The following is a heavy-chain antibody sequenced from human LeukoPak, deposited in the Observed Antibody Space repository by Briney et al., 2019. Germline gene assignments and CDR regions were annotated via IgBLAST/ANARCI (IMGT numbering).Heavy chain of an antibody. CDR1: GGSFSGYY. Sequence: SETLSLTCAVYGGSFSGYYWSWIRQPPGKGLEWNGEINHSGSTNYNPSLKSRVTISVDTSKNQFSLKLSSVTAADTAVYYCARAEGYGDPNTLDYWGQGALVTVSS. CDR2: INHSGST. CDR3: ARAEGYGDPNTLDY. D-gene: IGHD4-17*01. J-gene: IGHJ4*02. V-gene: IGHV4-34*01.